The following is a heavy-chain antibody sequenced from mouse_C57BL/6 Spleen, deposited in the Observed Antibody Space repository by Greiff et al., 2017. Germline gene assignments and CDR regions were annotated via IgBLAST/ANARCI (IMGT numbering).Heavy chain of an antibody. CDR2: IYPGSGNT. CDR1: GYSFTSYY. J-gene: IGHJ3*01. D-gene: IGHD2-4*01. V-gene: IGHV1-66*01. Sequence: VQLVESGPELVKPGASVKISCKASGYSFTSYYIHWVKQRPGQGLEWIGWIYPGSGNTKYNEKFKGKATLTADTSSSTAYMQLSSLTSEDSAVYYCAQGGWDYGEFAYWGQGTLVTVSA. CDR3: AQGGWDYGEFAY.